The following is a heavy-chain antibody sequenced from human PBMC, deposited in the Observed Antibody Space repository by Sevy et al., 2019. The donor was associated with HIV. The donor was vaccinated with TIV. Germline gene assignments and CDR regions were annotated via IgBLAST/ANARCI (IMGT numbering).Heavy chain of an antibody. D-gene: IGHD4-17*01. J-gene: IGHJ6*02. CDR2: ISYDGNDK. CDR3: ARPRANYVDNYFFYAMDV. CDR1: GFAFSNYYA. V-gene: IGHV3-30-3*01. Sequence: GGSLRLSCAASGFAFSNYYAMYWVRQAPGKGLKWVALISYDGNDKYYPDSVMGRFTISRDNFKNTLYLQMNSLTAEDTAVYYCARPRANYVDNYFFYAMDVWGQGTTVTVSS.